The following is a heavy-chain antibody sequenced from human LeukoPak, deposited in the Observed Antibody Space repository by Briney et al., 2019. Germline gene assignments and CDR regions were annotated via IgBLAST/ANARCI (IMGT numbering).Heavy chain of an antibody. Sequence: GGSLRLSCAASGFTFSSYWMNWVRQAPGKGLEWVANIKQDGSEKYYVDSVKGRFTISRDNAKNSLYLQMNSLRAEDTAVYYCARPRPGYYMDVWGKGTTVTVSS. CDR1: GFTFSSYW. V-gene: IGHV3-7*01. D-gene: IGHD1-1*01. CDR2: IKQDGSEK. J-gene: IGHJ6*03. CDR3: ARPRPGYYMDV.